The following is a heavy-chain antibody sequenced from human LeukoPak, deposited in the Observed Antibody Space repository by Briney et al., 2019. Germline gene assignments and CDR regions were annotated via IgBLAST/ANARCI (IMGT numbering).Heavy chain of an antibody. CDR2: IYYSGST. V-gene: IGHV4-59*01. CDR1: GGSISSYY. J-gene: IGHJ6*02. Sequence: PSETLSLTCTVSGGSISSYYWSWIRQPPGKGLEWIGYIYYSGSTNYNPSLKSRVTISVDTSKNQFSLKLSSVTAADTAVYYCARPKQWVRRLDVWGQGTTVTVSS. CDR3: ARPKQWVRRLDV. D-gene: IGHD3-10*01.